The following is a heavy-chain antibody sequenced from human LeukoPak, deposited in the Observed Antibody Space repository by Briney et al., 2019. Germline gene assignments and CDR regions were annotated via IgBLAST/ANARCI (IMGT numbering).Heavy chain of an antibody. Sequence: PGRSLRLSCAASGFTFSSYAMHWVRQAPGKGLEWVAVISYDGSNKYYADSVKGRFTISRDNSKNTLYLQMNSLRAEDTAVYYCARDSSYSSGWYGFDYWGQGTLVTVSS. D-gene: IGHD6-19*01. CDR3: ARDSSYSSGWYGFDY. J-gene: IGHJ4*02. CDR1: GFTFSSYA. V-gene: IGHV3-30-3*01. CDR2: ISYDGSNK.